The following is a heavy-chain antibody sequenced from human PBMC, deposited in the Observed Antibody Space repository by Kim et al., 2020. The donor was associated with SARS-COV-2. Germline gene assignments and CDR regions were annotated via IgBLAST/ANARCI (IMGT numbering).Heavy chain of an antibody. J-gene: IGHJ5*02. Sequence: AQKFQSEVTMNEETSTDTAYMELSSLRSEDTAVYYCATSAAAGRLYWFDPWGQGTLVTVSS. V-gene: IGHV1-24*01. CDR3: ATSAAAGRLYWFDP. D-gene: IGHD6-13*01.